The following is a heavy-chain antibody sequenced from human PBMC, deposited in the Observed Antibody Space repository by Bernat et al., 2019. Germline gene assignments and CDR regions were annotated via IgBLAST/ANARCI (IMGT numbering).Heavy chain of an antibody. J-gene: IGHJ2*01. CDR2: VSAYNGDT. V-gene: IGHV1-18*01. CDR1: GFIFTSNG. CDR3: ATTSVSLYWYFDL. Sequence: QGELVQSGTEMKKLGASMRVSCKAPGFIFTSNGFAWVRQAPGQGLEWMGRVSAYNGDTQYAQKFQGRVLMTTDSSTTTAYMELKNLRSDDTAVYFCATTSVSLYWYFDLWGRGTLVTVSS.